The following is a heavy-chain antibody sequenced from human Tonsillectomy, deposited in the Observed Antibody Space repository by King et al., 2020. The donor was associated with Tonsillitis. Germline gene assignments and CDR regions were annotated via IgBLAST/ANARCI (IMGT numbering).Heavy chain of an antibody. CDR1: GYTFTNYY. CDR3: ARDRLGLSYYCYRFDL. Sequence: QLVQSGAEVKKPGASVKVSCKASGYTFTNYYMHWVRQAPGQGLEWVGIINPSGGSTSYAQKFQGRVTMTSDTSTSTVYMELSSLRSEDTAVYYCARDRLGLSYYCYRFDLWGQGTTVTVSS. D-gene: IGHD2/OR15-2a*01. CDR2: INPSGGST. J-gene: IGHJ6*02. V-gene: IGHV1-46*01.